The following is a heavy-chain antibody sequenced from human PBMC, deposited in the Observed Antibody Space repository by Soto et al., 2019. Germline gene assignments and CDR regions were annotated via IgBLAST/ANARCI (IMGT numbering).Heavy chain of an antibody. J-gene: IGHJ4*02. CDR1: GYTFTSYG. D-gene: IGHD4-4*01. V-gene: IGHV1-18*04. CDR3: ARESMSYDYSNLIY. Sequence: QVQLVQSGAEVKQPGASVKVSCKGSGYTFTSYGISCVRQAPGQGLEWMGWIDVNTNYAQKFQGRVTMTTDTSTSTAYLELRSLRSDDTAVYYCARESMSYDYSNLIYWGQGTHVTVSS. CDR2: IDVNT.